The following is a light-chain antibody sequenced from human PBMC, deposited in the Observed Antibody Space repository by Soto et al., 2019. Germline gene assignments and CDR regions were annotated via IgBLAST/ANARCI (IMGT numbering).Light chain of an antibody. CDR2: EGS. J-gene: IGLJ2*01. CDR3: CSTAGNYTLV. V-gene: IGLV2-23*01. Sequence: QSVLTQPASVSGSPGQSITISCTGTSSDVGNYNLVSWHQQHPGKAPKLMIYEGSKRPSGVSNRFSGSRSGNTASLTISGLQAEDEADYYCCSTAGNYTLVFGGGTKLTVL. CDR1: SSDVGNYNL.